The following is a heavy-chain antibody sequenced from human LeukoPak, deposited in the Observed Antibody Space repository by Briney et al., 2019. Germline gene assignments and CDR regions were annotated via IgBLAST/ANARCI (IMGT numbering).Heavy chain of an antibody. V-gene: IGHV4-34*01. Sequence: SVTLSLTCAVFGGSLNDHYWIWIRQPPGQGLEWIGEINHFGTTKYNPSLKSRVTISIDASKKQFSLKLNSVTAADTALYYCARGFNYMDVWGKGTTVTV. J-gene: IGHJ6*03. CDR2: INHFGTT. CDR3: ARGFNYMDV. CDR1: GGSLNDHY.